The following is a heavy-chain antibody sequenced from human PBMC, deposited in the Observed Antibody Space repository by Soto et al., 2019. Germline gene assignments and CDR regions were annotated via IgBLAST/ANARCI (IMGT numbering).Heavy chain of an antibody. CDR3: AKARPLGYCSSTSCWYYFDY. CDR2: ISGSGGST. J-gene: IGHJ4*02. CDR1: GFTFSSYA. V-gene: IGHV3-23*01. D-gene: IGHD2-2*01. Sequence: EVQLLESGGGLVQPGGSLRLSCAASGFTFSSYAMSWVRQAPGKGLEWVSAISGSGGSTYYADSVKGRFTISRDNSKNTLYLQMNSLRAGDTAVYYCAKARPLGYCSSTSCWYYFDYWGQGTLVTVSS.